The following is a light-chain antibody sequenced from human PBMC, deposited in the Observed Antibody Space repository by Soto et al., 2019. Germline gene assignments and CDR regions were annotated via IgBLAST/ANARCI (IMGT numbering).Light chain of an antibody. CDR2: DVN. Sequence: QSALTQPASVSGSPGQSITISCTGTSSDVGGYNYVSWYQQHPGKAPKLMIYDVNNRPSGVSNRFSGSKSGNAASLTISGLQAEYEADYYCSSYTSSSFYVFGTGTKLTVL. CDR3: SSYTSSSFYV. V-gene: IGLV2-14*01. CDR1: SSDVGGYNY. J-gene: IGLJ1*01.